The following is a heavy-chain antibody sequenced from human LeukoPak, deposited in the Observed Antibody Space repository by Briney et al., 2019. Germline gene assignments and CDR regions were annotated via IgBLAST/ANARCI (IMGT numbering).Heavy chain of an antibody. J-gene: IGHJ3*02. D-gene: IGHD3-22*01. CDR1: GGSISSYY. CDR3: ARSFYDSSGPYAFDI. CDR2: IYTSGST. Sequence: PSETLSLTCTVSGGSISSYYWSWIRQPAGKGLEWIGRIYTSGSTNYNPSLKSRVTISVDTSKNQFSLKLSSVTAADTAVYYCARSFYDSSGPYAFDIWGQGTMVTVSS. V-gene: IGHV4-4*07.